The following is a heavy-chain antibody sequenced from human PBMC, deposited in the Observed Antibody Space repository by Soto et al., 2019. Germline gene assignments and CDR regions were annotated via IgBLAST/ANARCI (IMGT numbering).Heavy chain of an antibody. CDR3: ASYYYDSSGYYFSAFGFDY. Sequence: XGTLSLTCTVSGGSISSSSYYWGWIRQPPGKGLEWIGSIYYSGSTYYNPSLKSRVTISVDTSKNQFSLKLSSVTAADTAVYYCASYYYDSSGYYFSAFGFDYWGQGTLVTVSS. J-gene: IGHJ4*02. CDR1: GGSISSSSYY. D-gene: IGHD3-22*01. V-gene: IGHV4-39*01. CDR2: IYYSGST.